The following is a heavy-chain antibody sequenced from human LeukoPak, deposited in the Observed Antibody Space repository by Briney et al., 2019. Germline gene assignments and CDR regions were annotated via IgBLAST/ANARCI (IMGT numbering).Heavy chain of an antibody. V-gene: IGHV3-21*01. D-gene: IGHD3-10*01. Sequence: GGSLRLSCAASGFTFSSYSMNWVRQAPGKGLEWVSSISSSSSYIYYADSVKGRFTISRDNAKNSLYLQMNSLRAEDTAVYYCARDRSVQYYYGSGSPALGQGTLVTVSS. CDR3: ARDRSVQYYYGSGSPA. CDR1: GFTFSSYS. J-gene: IGHJ5*02. CDR2: ISSSSSYI.